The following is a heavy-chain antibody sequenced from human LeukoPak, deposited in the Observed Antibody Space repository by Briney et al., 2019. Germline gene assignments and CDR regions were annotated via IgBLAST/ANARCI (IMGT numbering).Heavy chain of an antibody. V-gene: IGHV4-39*01. J-gene: IGHJ4*02. D-gene: IGHD3-22*01. CDR1: GGSISSSSYY. CDR2: IYYTGST. CDR3: ARASNYFDILY. Sequence: SETLSLTCTVSGGSISSSSYYWGWIRQPPGKGLEWIGTIYYTGSTYYNPSLKSRVTISIDTSKNQFSLRLSSVTAAVTAVYFCARASNYFDILYWGQGTLVTVSS.